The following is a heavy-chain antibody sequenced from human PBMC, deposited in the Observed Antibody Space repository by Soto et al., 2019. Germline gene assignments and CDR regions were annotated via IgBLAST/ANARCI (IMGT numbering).Heavy chain of an antibody. D-gene: IGHD6-19*01. CDR1: GFTFSSYS. CDR2: ISSSSSTI. J-gene: IGHJ5*02. V-gene: IGHV3-48*02. Sequence: EVQLVESGGGLVQPGGSLRLSCAASGFTFSSYSVNWVRQAPGKGLEWVSYISSSSSTIHYEASGKGRFTISRDDAKSQVYLQMYSMRDEDTAVYYCARVWSSGWLNESWGQGTLVTVSS. CDR3: ARVWSSGWLNES.